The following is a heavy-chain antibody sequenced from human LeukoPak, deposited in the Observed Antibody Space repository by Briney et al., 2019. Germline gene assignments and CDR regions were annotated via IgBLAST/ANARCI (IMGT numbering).Heavy chain of an antibody. D-gene: IGHD6-13*01. CDR2: IFTDGST. V-gene: IGHV4-4*07. CDR1: GGSLNGFY. J-gene: IGHJ3*02. CDR3: ARRSPIIAAGDAYDI. Sequence: PSETLSLTCTVSGGSLNGFYWSWIRQPAGKGLEWIGRIFTDGSTAYNPSLQSRLTMSIDMSKNQFSLRLTSVTAADTAVYYCARRSPIIAAGDAYDIWGQGTLVTVSS.